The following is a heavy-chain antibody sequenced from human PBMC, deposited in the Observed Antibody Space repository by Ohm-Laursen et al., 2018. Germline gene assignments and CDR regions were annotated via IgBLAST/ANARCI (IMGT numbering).Heavy chain of an antibody. Sequence: SVKVSCKASGYTFTGYYMHWVRQAPGQGLEWMGWINPNSGGTNYAQKFQGRVTMTRDTSISTAYMELSRLTSDDAAVYYCARGSILGGATANDYWGQGTLVTVSS. CDR1: GYTFTGYY. CDR3: ARGSILGGATANDY. V-gene: IGHV1-2*02. J-gene: IGHJ4*02. CDR2: INPNSGGT. D-gene: IGHD1-26*01.